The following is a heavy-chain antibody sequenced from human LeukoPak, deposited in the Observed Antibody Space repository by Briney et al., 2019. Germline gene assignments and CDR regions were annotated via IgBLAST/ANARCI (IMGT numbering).Heavy chain of an antibody. CDR1: GFTFSSYG. CDR3: AKGRRVVVVAATLHY. Sequence: GGSLRLSCAASGFTFSSYGMHWVRQAPGKGLEWVAVISYDGSNKYYADSVKGRFTISRDNSKNTLYLQMNSLRAEDTAVYYCAKGRRVVVVAATLHYWGQGTLVTVSP. D-gene: IGHD2-15*01. CDR2: ISYDGSNK. V-gene: IGHV3-30*18. J-gene: IGHJ4*02.